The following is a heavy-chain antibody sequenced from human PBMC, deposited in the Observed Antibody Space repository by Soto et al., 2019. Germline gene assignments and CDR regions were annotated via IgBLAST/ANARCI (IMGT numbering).Heavy chain of an antibody. Sequence: EVQLVESGGGLVQPGRSLRLSCAASGFTLEDSAMHWVRRIPGKGLEWVASITWDSDRIDYADSVRGRFTISRDNSENSLYLEMNSLRVEDTALYFCAKGPQQLYGDSYYYHYMDVWGKGTTVTVSS. CDR3: AKGPQQLYGDSYYYHYMDV. CDR2: ITWDSDRI. V-gene: IGHV3-9*01. CDR1: GFTLEDSA. J-gene: IGHJ6*03. D-gene: IGHD4-17*01.